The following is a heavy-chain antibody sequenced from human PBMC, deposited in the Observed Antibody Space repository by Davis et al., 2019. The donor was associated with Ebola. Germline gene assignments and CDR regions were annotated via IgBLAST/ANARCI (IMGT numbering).Heavy chain of an antibody. J-gene: IGHJ6*04. D-gene: IGHD3-3*01. CDR2: IKQDGSEK. V-gene: IGHV3-7*03. CDR1: GFTFSDYW. CDR3: AKSGLSFGVVKYHYGMDV. Sequence: GGSLRLSCEASGFTFSDYWMSWVRQAPGKGLEWVANIKQDGSEKYYVDSVKGRFTISRDNAKNSLYLQMNSLRAEDTAVYYCAKSGLSFGVVKYHYGMDVWGKGTTVTVSS.